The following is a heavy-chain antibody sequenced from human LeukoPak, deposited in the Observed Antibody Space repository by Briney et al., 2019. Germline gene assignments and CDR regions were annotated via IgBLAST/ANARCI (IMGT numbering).Heavy chain of an antibody. CDR2: ISSDGSNK. D-gene: IGHD2-15*01. Sequence: GGSLRLSCAASGFTFSNYAMHWVRQAPGKGLEWVAVISSDGSNKYYPDSVKGRFTISRDNSKNTLYLQMNSLRAEDTAVYYCAKDIVVVVAASPDYWGQGTLVTVSS. V-gene: IGHV3-30*04. J-gene: IGHJ4*02. CDR3: AKDIVVVVAASPDY. CDR1: GFTFSNYA.